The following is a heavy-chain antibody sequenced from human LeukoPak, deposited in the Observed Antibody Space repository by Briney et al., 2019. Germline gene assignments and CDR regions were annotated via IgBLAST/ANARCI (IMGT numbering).Heavy chain of an antibody. CDR2: ISADGGST. CDR3: AKESGKFDY. V-gene: IGHV3-43*02. J-gene: IGHJ4*02. Sequence: GGSLRLSCVASGLNFDDSAMHWVRQAPGKGPEWVSLISADGGSTFSADSVKGRFSMSRDNSNNSLYLQMNSLRSEDTAMYYCAKESGKFDYWGQGTLVAVSS. CDR1: GLNFDDSA.